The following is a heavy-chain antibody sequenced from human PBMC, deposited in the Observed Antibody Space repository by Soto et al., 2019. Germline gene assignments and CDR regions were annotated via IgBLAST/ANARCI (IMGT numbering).Heavy chain of an antibody. J-gene: IGHJ6*02. V-gene: IGHV1-69*13. Sequence: SVKVSCKASGGTFSSYAISWVRQAPGQGLEWMGGIIPIFGTANYAQKFQGRVTITADESTSTAYMELSSLRSEDTAVYYCATSLGIAVAGNYYYYGMDVWGQGTKVTVSS. CDR2: IIPIFGTA. D-gene: IGHD6-19*01. CDR1: GGTFSSYA. CDR3: ATSLGIAVAGNYYYYGMDV.